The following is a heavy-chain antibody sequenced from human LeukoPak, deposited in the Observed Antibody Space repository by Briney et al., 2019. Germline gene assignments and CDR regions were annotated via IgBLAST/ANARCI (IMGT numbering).Heavy chain of an antibody. CDR1: GRSISSGGYY. CDR3: ARDTDYGGSGYFDY. V-gene: IGHV4-31*03. D-gene: IGHD4-23*01. CDR2: IYYSGST. Sequence: KTSETLSLTCTVSGRSISSGGYYWSWIRQHPGKGLEWIGYIYYSGSTYYTPSLKSRVTISVDTSKNQFSLTLSSVTAADTAVYYCARDTDYGGSGYFDYWGQGTLVTVSS. J-gene: IGHJ4*02.